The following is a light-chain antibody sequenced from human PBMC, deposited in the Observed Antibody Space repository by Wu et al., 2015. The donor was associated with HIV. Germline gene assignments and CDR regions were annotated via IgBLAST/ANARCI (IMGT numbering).Light chain of an antibody. CDR1: QSVSNN. Sequence: EIVMTQSPATLSVSPGERATLSCRASQSVSNNLAWYQQKPGQAPRLLIYGASTRATGIPARFSGSGSGTDFTLTISRLEPEDFAVYFCHHYGSSPHSFGQGTKLEIK. CDR2: GAS. V-gene: IGKV3-15*01. J-gene: IGKJ2*03. CDR3: HHYGSSPHS.